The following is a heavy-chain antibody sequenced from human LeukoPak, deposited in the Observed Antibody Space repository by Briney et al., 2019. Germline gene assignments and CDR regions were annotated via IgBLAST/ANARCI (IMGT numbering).Heavy chain of an antibody. CDR2: IKQDGSEK. D-gene: IGHD3-10*01. J-gene: IGHJ4*02. Sequence: GGSLRLSCAASGFTFSSYWMSWVRQAPGKGLEWVANIKQDGSEKYYVDSVKGRFTISRDNAKNSLYLQMSSLRAEDTAVYYCARIDYGSGSYYGSYWGQGTLVTVSS. V-gene: IGHV3-7*01. CDR3: ARIDYGSGSYYGSY. CDR1: GFTFSSYW.